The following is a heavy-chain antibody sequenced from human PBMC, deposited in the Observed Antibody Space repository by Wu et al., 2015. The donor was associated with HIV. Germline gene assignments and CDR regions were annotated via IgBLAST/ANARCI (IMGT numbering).Heavy chain of an antibody. Sequence: QVQLVQSGAEVKKPGSSVKVSCKASGGTFSSYAISWVRQAPGQGLEWMGGIIPIFGTANYAQKFQGRVTITADESTSTAYMELSSLRSEDTAVYYCARGYCSSTSCPNWFDPVGPGNPGHRLL. D-gene: IGHD2-2*01. J-gene: IGHJ5*02. CDR3: ARGYCSSTSCPNWFDP. V-gene: IGHV1-69*12. CDR1: GGTFSSYA. CDR2: IIPIFGTA.